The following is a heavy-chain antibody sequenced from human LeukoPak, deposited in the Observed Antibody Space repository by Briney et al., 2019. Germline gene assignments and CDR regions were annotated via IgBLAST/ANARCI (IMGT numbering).Heavy chain of an antibody. V-gene: IGHV3-23*01. J-gene: IGHJ3*02. CDR1: GFTFSSYA. D-gene: IGHD3-10*01. CDR2: ISGSGGST. Sequence: GGSLRLSCAASGFTFSSYAMSWVRQAPGKGLEWVSAISGSGGSTYYADSVKGRFTISRDNSKNTLYLQMNSLRAEDTAVYYCARNIWFGESADAFDIWGQGTMVTVSS. CDR3: ARNIWFGESADAFDI.